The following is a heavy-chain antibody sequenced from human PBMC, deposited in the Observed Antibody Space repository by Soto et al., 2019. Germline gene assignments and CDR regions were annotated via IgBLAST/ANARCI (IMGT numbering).Heavy chain of an antibody. CDR1: GYTFTSYG. V-gene: IGHV1-18*01. CDR3: ARRNRYCSSTSCYTMYNWFDP. CDR2: ISAYNGNT. Sequence: GASVKVSCKASGYTFTSYGISWLRQAPGQGLEWMGWISAYNGNTNNAQKLQGRVTMTTDTSTSTAYMELRSLRSDDTAVYYCARRNRYCSSTSCYTMYNWFDPWGQGTLVTVSS. D-gene: IGHD2-2*02. J-gene: IGHJ5*02.